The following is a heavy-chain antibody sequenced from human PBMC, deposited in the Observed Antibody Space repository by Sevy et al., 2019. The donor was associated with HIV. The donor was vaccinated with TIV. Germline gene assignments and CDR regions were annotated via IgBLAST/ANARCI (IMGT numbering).Heavy chain of an antibody. CDR2: INAGNGNT. CDR1: GYTFTSYA. J-gene: IGHJ4*02. CDR3: ARESDYGDYQHFDY. V-gene: IGHV1-3*01. Sequence: ASVKVSCKASGYTFTSYAMHWVRQAPGQRLEWMGRINAGNGNTKYSQKFQGRVTITRDTSASTAYMELSSLRSEDTAVYYCARESDYGDYQHFDYWGQGTLVTVSS. D-gene: IGHD4-17*01.